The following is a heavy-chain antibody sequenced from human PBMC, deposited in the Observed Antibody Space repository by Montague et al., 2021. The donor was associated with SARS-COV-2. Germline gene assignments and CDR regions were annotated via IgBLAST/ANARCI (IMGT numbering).Heavy chain of an antibody. CDR1: GFTFSSYC. CDR3: ARDGSLQYYYYHMDV. CDR2: IWYDGSNK. J-gene: IGHJ6*03. Sequence: SLRLSCAASGFTFSSYCMHWVRQAPGKGLEWVAVIWYDGSNKYYGDSVKGRFTISRDNSKNTLYLQMNSLRAEDTAVYYCARDGSLQYYYYHMDVWGKGTTVTVSS. V-gene: IGHV3-33*01. D-gene: IGHD3-10*01.